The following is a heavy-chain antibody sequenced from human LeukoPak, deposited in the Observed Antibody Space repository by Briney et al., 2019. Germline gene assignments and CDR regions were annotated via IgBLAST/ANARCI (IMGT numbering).Heavy chain of an antibody. CDR2: IYYSGST. CDR3: ARGEGHEEWEPLVDY. Sequence: PSETLSLTCTVSGGSISSSYYYWGWIRQPPGKGLEWIGSIYYSGSTYYNPSLKSRVTISVDTSKNQFSLKLSSVTAADTAVYYCARGEGHEEWEPLVDYWGQGTLVTVSS. D-gene: IGHD1-26*01. V-gene: IGHV4-39*07. CDR1: GGSISSSYYY. J-gene: IGHJ4*02.